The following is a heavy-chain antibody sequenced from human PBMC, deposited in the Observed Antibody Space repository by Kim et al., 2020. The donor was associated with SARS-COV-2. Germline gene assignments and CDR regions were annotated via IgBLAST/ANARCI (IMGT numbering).Heavy chain of an antibody. CDR3: ARRVTYGSYYYFDY. D-gene: IGHD2-21*01. V-gene: IGHV5-51*01. J-gene: IGHJ4*02. Sequence: SPSLQGQVTISADKSISTACLQWSSLKASDTAMYYCARRVTYGSYYYFDYWGQGTLVTVSS.